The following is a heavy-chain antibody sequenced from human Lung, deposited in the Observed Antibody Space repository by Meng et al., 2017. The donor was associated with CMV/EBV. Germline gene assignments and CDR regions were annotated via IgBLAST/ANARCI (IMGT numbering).Heavy chain of an antibody. V-gene: IGHV1-18*01. CDR1: GFIFTSYS. CDR2: ISAYNGNT. D-gene: IGHD2-2*01. Sequence: QVQLVQPGAGVKRPGASVKVSCEASGFIFTSYSISWVRQAPGKGLQDMGWISAYNGNTNYAQELQGRVTMTTDTSTRTAYMELRSLRFDDTAVYYCARFYCSSTSCPHVLFDYWGQGTLVTVAS. J-gene: IGHJ4*02. CDR3: ARFYCSSTSCPHVLFDY.